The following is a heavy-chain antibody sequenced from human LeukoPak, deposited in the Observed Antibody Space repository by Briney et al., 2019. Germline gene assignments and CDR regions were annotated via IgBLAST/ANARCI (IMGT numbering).Heavy chain of an antibody. D-gene: IGHD3-3*01. V-gene: IGHV3-23*01. Sequence: GGSLRLSCAASGFTLSSYAMSWVRQAPGKGLEWVSAISGSGGSTYYADSVKGRFTISRDNSKNTLYLQMNSLRAEDTAVYYCAKDSRRITIFGVVIMGAFDIWGQGTMVTVSS. J-gene: IGHJ3*02. CDR2: ISGSGGST. CDR1: GFTLSSYA. CDR3: AKDSRRITIFGVVIMGAFDI.